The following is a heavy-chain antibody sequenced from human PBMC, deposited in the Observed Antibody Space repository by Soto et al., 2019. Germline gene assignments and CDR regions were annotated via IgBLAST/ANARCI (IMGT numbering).Heavy chain of an antibody. J-gene: IGHJ6*02. CDR1: GYSFTSYW. CDR3: ARHPFRDDYKQRDGMDV. V-gene: IGHV5-51*01. CDR2: IYPGDSDT. Sequence: GESLKISCKGSGYSFTSYWIGWVRQMPGKGLEWMGIIYPGDSDTRYSPSFQGQVTISADKSISTAYLQWSSLKASDTAMYYCARHPFRDDYKQRDGMDVWGQGTTVTVSS. D-gene: IGHD4-4*01.